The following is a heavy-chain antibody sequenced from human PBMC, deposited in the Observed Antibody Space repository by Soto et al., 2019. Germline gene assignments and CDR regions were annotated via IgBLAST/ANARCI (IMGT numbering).Heavy chain of an antibody. Sequence: QVQLVQSGAEVKKPGPWLKVSGKLLEGPSSTYLSSGGRRALDKGLEGMGGTIPIFGTANYAKKFQGRVTITADESTSTAYMELSSLRSEDTAVYYCARGAAGSLYYYGMDVWGQGTTVTVSS. CDR1: EGPSSTYL. J-gene: IGHJ6*02. V-gene: IGHV1-69*01. CDR3: ARGAAGSLYYYGMDV. D-gene: IGHD6-13*01. CDR2: TIPIFGTA.